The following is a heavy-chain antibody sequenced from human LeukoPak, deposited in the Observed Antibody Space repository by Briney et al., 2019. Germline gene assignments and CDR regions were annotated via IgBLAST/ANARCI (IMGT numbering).Heavy chain of an antibody. J-gene: IGHJ6*02. CDR1: GFTFSSYA. D-gene: IGHD2-2*01. V-gene: IGHV3-30*04. CDR2: ISYDGSNK. CDR3: ARAEAVPPQILYGMDV. Sequence: PGGSLRPSCAASGFTFSSYAMHWVRQAPGKGLEWVAVISYDGSNKYYADSVKGRFTISRDNSKNTLYLQMNSLRAEDTAVYYCARAEAVPPQILYGMDVWGQGTTVTVSS.